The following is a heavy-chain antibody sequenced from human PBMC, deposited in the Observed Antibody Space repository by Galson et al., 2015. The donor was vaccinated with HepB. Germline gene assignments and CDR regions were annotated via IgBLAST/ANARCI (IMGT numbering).Heavy chain of an antibody. Sequence: SLRLSCAASGFTFSSYWMSWVRQAPGKGLEWVANIKQDGSEKYYVDSVKGRFTISRDNAKNSLYLQMNSLRAEDTAVYYCARDLRYFDWLPHFDYWGQGTLVTVSS. CDR1: GFTFSSYW. CDR3: ARDLRYFDWLPHFDY. D-gene: IGHD3-9*01. V-gene: IGHV3-7*01. CDR2: IKQDGSEK. J-gene: IGHJ4*02.